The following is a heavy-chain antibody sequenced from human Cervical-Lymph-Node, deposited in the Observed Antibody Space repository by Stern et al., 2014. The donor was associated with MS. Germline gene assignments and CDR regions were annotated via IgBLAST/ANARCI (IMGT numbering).Heavy chain of an antibody. CDR3: ARSYSSSWYGGFDY. J-gene: IGHJ4*02. V-gene: IGHV4-59*01. D-gene: IGHD6-13*01. CDR2: IYYNGST. CDR1: GGSISSYY. Sequence: VQLVESGPGLVKPSETLSLTCTVSGGSISSYYWSWIRQPPGKGLAWIGYIYYNGSTNYNPSLKSRVTISADTSKNQFSLKLSSVTAADTAVYYCARSYSSSWYGGFDYWGQGTLVTVSS.